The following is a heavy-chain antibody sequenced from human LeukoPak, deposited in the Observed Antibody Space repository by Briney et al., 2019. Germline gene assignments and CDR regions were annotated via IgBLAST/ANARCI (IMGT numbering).Heavy chain of an antibody. Sequence: PGGSLRLSCAASGFTFSTSSMNWVRQAPGKGLEWVSYIRGSSTTIYYADSVKGRFTVSRGNAQNSLYLQMNNLRAEDTAVYFCARDSRSHCGTDACYGPYFDYWGQGTLVTVSS. J-gene: IGHJ4*02. V-gene: IGHV3-48*01. CDR3: ARDSRSHCGTDACYGPYFDY. CDR1: GFTFSTSS. D-gene: IGHD2-2*01. CDR2: IRGSSTTI.